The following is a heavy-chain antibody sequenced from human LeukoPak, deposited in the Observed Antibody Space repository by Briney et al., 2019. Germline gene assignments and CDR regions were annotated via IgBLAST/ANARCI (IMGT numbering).Heavy chain of an antibody. CDR2: IYYSGST. D-gene: IGHD6-19*01. CDR1: GGSISSYY. V-gene: IGHV4-59*08. Sequence: TETLSLTCTVSGGSISSYYWSWIRQPPGKGLEWIGYIYYSGSTNYNPSLKSRVTISVDTSKNQFSLKLSSVAAADTAVYYCARQPRPYSSIDYWGQGTLVTVSS. CDR3: ARQPRPYSSIDY. J-gene: IGHJ4*02.